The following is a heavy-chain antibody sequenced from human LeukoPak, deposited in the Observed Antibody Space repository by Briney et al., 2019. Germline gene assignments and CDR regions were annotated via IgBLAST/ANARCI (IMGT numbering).Heavy chain of an antibody. CDR1: GVSISSYY. Sequence: SETLSLTCTVSGVSISSYYWSWIRQPPGKGLEWIGYIYYSGSTNYNPSLKSRATISVDTSKKQFSLKLSSVTAADTAVYYCARGSYGYPNWFDPWGQGTLVTVSS. D-gene: IGHD5-24*01. V-gene: IGHV4-59*01. CDR3: ARGSYGYPNWFDP. CDR2: IYYSGST. J-gene: IGHJ5*02.